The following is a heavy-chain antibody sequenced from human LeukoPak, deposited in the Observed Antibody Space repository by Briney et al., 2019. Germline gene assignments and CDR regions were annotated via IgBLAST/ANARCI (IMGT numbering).Heavy chain of an antibody. CDR1: GFTFSSYA. CDR2: ISYDGSNK. J-gene: IGHJ5*02. Sequence: GGSLRLSCAASGFTFSSYAMHWVRQAPGKGLEWVAVISYDGSNKYYADSVKGRFTISRDNSKNTLHLQMNSLRAEDTAVYYCARAPNSGWYVDNWFDPWGQGTLVTVSS. D-gene: IGHD6-19*01. CDR3: ARAPNSGWYVDNWFDP. V-gene: IGHV3-30-3*01.